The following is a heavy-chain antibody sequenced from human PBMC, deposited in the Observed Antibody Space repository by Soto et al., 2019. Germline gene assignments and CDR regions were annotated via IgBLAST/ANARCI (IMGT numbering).Heavy chain of an antibody. V-gene: IGHV3-30*18. Sequence: QVQLVESGGGVVQPGRSLRLSCAASGFTFSGHAMHWVRQAPGKGLEWVAVISNDGNNKYHADSVQGRFTISRDNSKNTQYMQMNSLRTEDTAVYYCVKGADDRAAYYYLYCFDFWGPGTLVTVSS. CDR2: ISNDGNNK. CDR1: GFTFSGHA. D-gene: IGHD3-16*01. J-gene: IGHJ4*02. CDR3: VKGADDRAAYYYLYCFDF.